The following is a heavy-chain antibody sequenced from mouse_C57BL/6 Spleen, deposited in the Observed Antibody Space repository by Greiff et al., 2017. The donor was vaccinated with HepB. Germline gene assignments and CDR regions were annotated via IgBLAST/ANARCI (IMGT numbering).Heavy chain of an antibody. CDR1: GYTFTSYW. V-gene: IGHV1-52*01. J-gene: IGHJ4*01. Sequence: VQLQQPGAELVRPGSSVKLSCKASGYTFTSYWMHWVKQRPIQGLEWIGNIDPSDSETHYNQKFKDKATLTVDKSSSTAYMQLSSLTSEDSAVYYCARRGYYGNYGGMDYWGQGTSVTVSS. CDR3: ARRGYYGNYGGMDY. D-gene: IGHD2-1*01. CDR2: IDPSDSET.